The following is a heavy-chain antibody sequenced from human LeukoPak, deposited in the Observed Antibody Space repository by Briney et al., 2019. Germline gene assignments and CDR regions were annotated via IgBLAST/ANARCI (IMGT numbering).Heavy chain of an antibody. Sequence: GGSLRLSCAASGFTFSSFGIHWVRQAPGKGLEWVAIVWYGGSNKYYADSVKGRFTISRDNSKSTLYLQMNSLRAEDTAVYYCARDVVAATQTFSYGMDVWGQGTTVTVSS. V-gene: IGHV3-33*01. D-gene: IGHD2-15*01. CDR3: ARDVVAATQTFSYGMDV. CDR2: VWYGGSNK. J-gene: IGHJ6*02. CDR1: GFTFSSFG.